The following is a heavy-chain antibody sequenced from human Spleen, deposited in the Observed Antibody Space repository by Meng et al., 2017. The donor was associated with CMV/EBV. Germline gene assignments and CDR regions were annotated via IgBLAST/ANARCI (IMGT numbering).Heavy chain of an antibody. CDR2: IYSGGST. J-gene: IGHJ4*02. Sequence: GESLKISCAASGFTVSSNYMSWVRQAPGKGLEWVSVIYSGGSTYYADSVKGRFTISRDNSKNTLYLQMNSLRAEDTAVYYCGRDVSGTTGTALTNWGQGTLVTVSS. V-gene: IGHV3-53*01. CDR1: GFTVSSNY. CDR3: GRDVSGTTGTALTN. D-gene: IGHD1-1*01.